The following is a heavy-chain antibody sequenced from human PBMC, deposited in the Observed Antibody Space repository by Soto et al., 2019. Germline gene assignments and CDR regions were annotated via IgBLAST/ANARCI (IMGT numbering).Heavy chain of an antibody. D-gene: IGHD2-2*01. Sequence: VASVKVSCKVSGYTLTELSMHWVRQAPGKGLEWMGGFDPEDGETIYAQKFQGRVTMTEDTSTDTAYMELSSLRSEDTAVYYCATAAPYCSSVVCAFDIWGQGTMVTVSS. J-gene: IGHJ3*02. CDR2: FDPEDGET. CDR3: ATAAPYCSSVVCAFDI. V-gene: IGHV1-24*01. CDR1: GYTLTELS.